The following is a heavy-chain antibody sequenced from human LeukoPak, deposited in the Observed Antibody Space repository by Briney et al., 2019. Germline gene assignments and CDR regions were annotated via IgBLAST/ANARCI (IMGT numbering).Heavy chain of an antibody. CDR2: ISGSGDTT. Sequence: GGSLRLSCAASQFSFSDYAMHWVRQAPGKGLEWVSTISGSGDTTYYADSVKGRFTIPRDNSKNTLYLQMNSLRAEDTAVYYCAKEGVLRFLQWLSNPQFDYWGQGTLVTVSS. V-gene: IGHV3-23*01. CDR1: QFSFSDYA. CDR3: AKEGVLRFLQWLSNPQFDY. D-gene: IGHD3-3*01. J-gene: IGHJ4*02.